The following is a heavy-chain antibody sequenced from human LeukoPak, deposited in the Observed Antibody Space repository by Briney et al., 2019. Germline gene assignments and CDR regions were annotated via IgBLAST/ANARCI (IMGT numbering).Heavy chain of an antibody. Sequence: GGSLRLSCAASGFTFSSYWMSWVRQAPGKGLEWVAVISYDGSNKYYADSVKGRFTISRDNSKNTLYLQMNSLRAEDTAVYYCAKEKHPYYYDSPSYFDYWGQGTLVTVSS. V-gene: IGHV3-30*18. CDR1: GFTFSSYW. CDR2: ISYDGSNK. CDR3: AKEKHPYYYDSPSYFDY. J-gene: IGHJ4*02. D-gene: IGHD3-22*01.